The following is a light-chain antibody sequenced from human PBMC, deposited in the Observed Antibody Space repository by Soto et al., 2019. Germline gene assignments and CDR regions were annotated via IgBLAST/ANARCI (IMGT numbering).Light chain of an antibody. J-gene: IGLJ2*01. CDR1: SSDVGGYNY. Sequence: QSVLTQPASVSGSPGQSITISCTGTSSDVGGYNYVSWYQQHPGKDPKLLIYDVSNRPSGVSNRFSGSKSGNKASLTISGLQAEDEADYYCSSYTRSSLVFGGGTQLTVL. V-gene: IGLV2-14*01. CDR2: DVS. CDR3: SSYTRSSLV.